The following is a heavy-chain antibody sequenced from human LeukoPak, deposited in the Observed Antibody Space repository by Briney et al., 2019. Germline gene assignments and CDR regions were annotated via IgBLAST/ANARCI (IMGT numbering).Heavy chain of an antibody. V-gene: IGHV1-2*02. D-gene: IGHD6-13*01. J-gene: IGHJ4*02. CDR1: GYTFTGYY. Sequence: ASVKVSCKASGYTFTGYYMHWMRQAPGQGLEWMGWINPNSGGTNYAQKFQGRVTMTRDTSISTAYMELSRLRSDDTAVYYCARDYSSSWYSAFDYWGQGTLVTVSS. CDR2: INPNSGGT. CDR3: ARDYSSSWYSAFDY.